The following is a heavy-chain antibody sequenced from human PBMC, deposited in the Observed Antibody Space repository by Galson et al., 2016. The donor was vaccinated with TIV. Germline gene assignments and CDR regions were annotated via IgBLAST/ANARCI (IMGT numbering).Heavy chain of an antibody. CDR1: RFSFNTYW. V-gene: IGHV3-7*01. Sequence: SLRLSCAASRFSFNTYWMSWLRQAPGKGLEWVASINQGGSEKDYVDSVKGRFTISRDNAQTSLYLQMDSLRAEDTAVYYCASGSNYGDFGGPEFDYWARGTLVTVSS. D-gene: IGHD4-17*01. J-gene: IGHJ4*02. CDR3: ASGSNYGDFGGPEFDY. CDR2: INQGGSEK.